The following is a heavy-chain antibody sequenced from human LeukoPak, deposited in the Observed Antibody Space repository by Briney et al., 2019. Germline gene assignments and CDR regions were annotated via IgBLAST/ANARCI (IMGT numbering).Heavy chain of an antibody. D-gene: IGHD1-26*01. V-gene: IGHV1-46*01. Sequence: ASVKVSCKASGYTFASYYMHWVRQAPGQGLEWMGLINPSGSSTSYALKFQGRLSLTRDMSTSTDYMELSSLRSEDTAVYYCARDNSVGDTAWWFDPWGQGTLVTVSS. CDR3: ARDNSVGDTAWWFDP. CDR2: INPSGSST. CDR1: GYTFASYY. J-gene: IGHJ5*02.